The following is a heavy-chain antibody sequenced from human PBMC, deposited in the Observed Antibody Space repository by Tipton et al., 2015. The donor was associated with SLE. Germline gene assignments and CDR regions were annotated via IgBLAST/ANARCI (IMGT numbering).Heavy chain of an antibody. CDR3: ARNGGGLGY. D-gene: IGHD3-16*01. J-gene: IGHJ4*02. V-gene: IGHV1-8*01. CDR1: GYTFTSND. CDR2: MISNSGNT. Sequence: QSGAEVKKPGASVKVSCKASGYTFTSNDIVWVRQAPGQGLEWMGWMISNSGNTVYAQKFQGRVIMTRDTSISTAYMELTSLTFEDTAVYYCARNGGGLGYWGQGTLVTVSS.